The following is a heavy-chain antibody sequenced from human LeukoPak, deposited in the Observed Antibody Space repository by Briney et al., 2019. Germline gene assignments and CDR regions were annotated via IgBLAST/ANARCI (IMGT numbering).Heavy chain of an antibody. CDR3: ARRPRIAIALNWYFDL. V-gene: IGHV4-59*12. J-gene: IGHJ2*01. CDR1: GGSISSYY. CDR2: IHYSGST. Sequence: TSETLSLTCTVSGGSISSYYWSLIRQPPGKGLEWIGYIHYSGSTNYNPSLKSRVTISVDTSKNQFSLKLSSVTAADTAVYYCARRPRIAIALNWYFDLWGRGTLVTVSS. D-gene: IGHD2-21*01.